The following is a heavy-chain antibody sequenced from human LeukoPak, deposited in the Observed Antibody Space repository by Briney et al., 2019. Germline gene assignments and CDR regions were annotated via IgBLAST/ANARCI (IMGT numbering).Heavy chain of an antibody. V-gene: IGHV1-69*06. J-gene: IGHJ4*02. Sequence: ASVKVSCKASGGTFSSYAISWVRQAPGQGLEWMGGIIPIFGTANYAQKFQGRVTITADKSTGTAYMELSSLRSEDTAVYYCARGATVTTVDYWGQGTLVTVSS. CDR2: IIPIFGTA. D-gene: IGHD4-17*01. CDR1: GGTFSSYA. CDR3: ARGATVTTVDY.